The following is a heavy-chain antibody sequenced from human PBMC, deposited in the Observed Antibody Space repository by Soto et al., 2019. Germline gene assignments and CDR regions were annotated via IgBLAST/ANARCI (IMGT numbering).Heavy chain of an antibody. CDR2: IKQDGSEK. J-gene: IGHJ6*03. Sequence: GGSLRLSCAASGFTFSSYWMSWVRQAPGKGLEWVANIKQDGSEKYYVDSMKGRFTVSRDNAKNSLFLQMNSLRAEDTAIYYCARGSDYYYYYYMDVWGKGTTVTVSS. V-gene: IGHV3-7*01. CDR1: GFTFSSYW. CDR3: ARGSDYYYYYYMDV.